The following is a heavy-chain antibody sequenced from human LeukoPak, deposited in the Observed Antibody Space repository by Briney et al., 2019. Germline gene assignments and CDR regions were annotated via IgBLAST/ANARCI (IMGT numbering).Heavy chain of an antibody. CDR1: GYTLTELS. J-gene: IGHJ4*02. Sequence: ASVKVSCKVSGYTLTELSMHWVRQAPGKGLEWMGGFDPEDGKTIYAQKFQGRVTMTKDTSTDTAYMELSSLRSEDTAGYYGATITMVRGVRPPDDYWGQGNLVTVSS. D-gene: IGHD3-10*01. CDR2: FDPEDGKT. V-gene: IGHV1-24*01. CDR3: ATITMVRGVRPPDDY.